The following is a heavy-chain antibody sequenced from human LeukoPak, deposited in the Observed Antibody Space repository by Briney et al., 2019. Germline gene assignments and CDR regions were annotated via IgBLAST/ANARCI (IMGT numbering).Heavy chain of an antibody. Sequence: SETLSLTRAVYGGSFSGYYWSWIRQPPGKGLEWIGEINHSGSTNYNPSLKSRVTISVDTSKNQFSLKLNSVTAADTAVYYCARSPQHFDRFIDGDSHYFFDSWGQGTLVTVSS. D-gene: IGHD3-9*01. CDR1: GGSFSGYY. V-gene: IGHV4-34*01. CDR2: INHSGST. CDR3: ARSPQHFDRFIDGDSHYFFDS. J-gene: IGHJ4*02.